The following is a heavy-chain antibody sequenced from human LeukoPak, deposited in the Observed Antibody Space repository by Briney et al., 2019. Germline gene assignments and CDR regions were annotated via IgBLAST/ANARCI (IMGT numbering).Heavy chain of an antibody. J-gene: IGHJ4*02. Sequence: SETLSLTCTVSGGSISSYYWSWIRQPPGKGLEWIGYIYYSGGTNYNPSLKSRVTISVDTSKNQFSLKLSSVTAADTAVYYCARGGSSSWYVGDYWGQGTLVTVSS. CDR3: ARGGSSSWYVGDY. CDR1: GGSISSYY. CDR2: IYYSGGT. V-gene: IGHV4-59*01. D-gene: IGHD6-13*01.